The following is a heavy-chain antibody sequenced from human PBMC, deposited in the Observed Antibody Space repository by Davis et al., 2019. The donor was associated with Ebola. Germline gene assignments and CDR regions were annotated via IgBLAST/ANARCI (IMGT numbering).Heavy chain of an antibody. CDR1: GGSISSGGYY. CDR2: IYYSGST. D-gene: IGHD1-26*01. V-gene: IGHV4-31*03. J-gene: IGHJ6*02. CDR3: ARDIGSYYYGMDV. Sequence: PSETLSLTCTVSGGSISSGGYYWSWIRQHPGKGLEWIGYIYYSGSTYYNPSLKSRVTISVDTSKNQFSLKLSSVTAADTAVYYCARDIGSYYYGMDVWGQGTTVTVSS.